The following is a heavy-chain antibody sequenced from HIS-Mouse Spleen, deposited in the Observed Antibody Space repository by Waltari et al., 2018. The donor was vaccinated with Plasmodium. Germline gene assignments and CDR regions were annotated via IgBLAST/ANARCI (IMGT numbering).Heavy chain of an antibody. V-gene: IGHV3-53*01. CDR3: ARGMKSSSSAFDI. CDR2: IYSGGST. Sequence: EVQLVESGGGLIQPGGSLRISCATSGFTVSSNYMRCVRQAPGKGLEWVSVIYSGGSTYYADSVKGRFTISRDNSKNTLYLQMNSLRAEDTAVYYCARGMKSSSSAFDIWGQGTMVTVSS. J-gene: IGHJ3*02. CDR1: GFTVSSNY. D-gene: IGHD6-6*01.